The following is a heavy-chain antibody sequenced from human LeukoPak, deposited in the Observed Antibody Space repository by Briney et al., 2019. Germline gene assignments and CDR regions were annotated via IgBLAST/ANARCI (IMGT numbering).Heavy chain of an antibody. CDR1: GFTFSSYS. CDR2: IKSKTDGGTT. Sequence: GGSRRLSCVSSGFTFSSYSMNWVRQAPGKGLEWVGRIKSKTDGGTTDYAAPVKGRFTISRGDSKNTLYLQMNSLKTEDTAVYYCTTGPSPTTVTTYTVDYWGQGTLVTVSS. V-gene: IGHV3-15*01. D-gene: IGHD4-17*01. CDR3: TTGPSPTTVTTYTVDY. J-gene: IGHJ4*02.